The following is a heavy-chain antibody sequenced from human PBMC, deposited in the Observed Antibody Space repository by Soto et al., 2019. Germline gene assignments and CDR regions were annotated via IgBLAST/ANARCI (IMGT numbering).Heavy chain of an antibody. D-gene: IGHD2-2*01. V-gene: IGHV3-23*01. Sequence: GGSLRLSCAASGFTFSSYAMSWVRQAPGKGLEWVSAISGSGGSTYYADSVKGRFTISRDNSKNTLYLQMNSLRAEDTAVYYCAKEYCSSTSCYDRLRYFDYWGQGTLVTVSS. CDR2: ISGSGGST. CDR3: AKEYCSSTSCYDRLRYFDY. J-gene: IGHJ4*02. CDR1: GFTFSSYA.